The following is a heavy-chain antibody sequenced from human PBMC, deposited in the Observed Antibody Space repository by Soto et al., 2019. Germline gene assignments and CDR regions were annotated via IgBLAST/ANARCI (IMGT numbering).Heavy chain of an antibody. V-gene: IGHV6-1*01. CDR2: TYYRSKWYN. Sequence: TLSLTCAISGDSVSSNSAAWNWIRQSPSRGLEWLGRTYYRSKWYNDYAVSVKSRITINPDTSKNQFSLQLNSVTPEDTAVYYCARGASTGYSSSWYGFDPWGQGTLVTVSS. CDR3: ARGASTGYSSSWYGFDP. J-gene: IGHJ5*02. CDR1: GDSVSSNSAA. D-gene: IGHD6-13*01.